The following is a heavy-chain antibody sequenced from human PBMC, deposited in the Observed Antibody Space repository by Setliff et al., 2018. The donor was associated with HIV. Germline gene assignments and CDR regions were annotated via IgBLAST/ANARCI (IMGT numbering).Heavy chain of an antibody. Sequence: GGSLRLSCAASGFTFSSYAMNWVRQAPGKGLEWVSVIYSGGSSTYYADSVKGRFTISRDNSKNTLYLQMNSLRVEDTAIYYCAKGPYYYDSSGPFDYWGQGILVTVSS. CDR1: GFTFSSYA. CDR2: IYSGGSST. CDR3: AKGPYYYDSSGPFDY. D-gene: IGHD3-22*01. V-gene: IGHV3-23*03. J-gene: IGHJ4*02.